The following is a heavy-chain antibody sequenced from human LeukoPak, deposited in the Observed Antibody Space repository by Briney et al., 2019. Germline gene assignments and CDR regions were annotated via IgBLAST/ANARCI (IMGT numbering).Heavy chain of an antibody. D-gene: IGHD1-1*01. CDR3: AKDYGTRGTGGAYLDA. CDR2: IRYDERNK. CDR1: GFTFSNDG. Sequence: GGSLRLSCAASGFTFSNDGMHWVRQAPGKGLGWMTFIRYDERNKNYADSVKGRFTLSRDNSKNTLYLQMNSLRAEDTGIYHCAKDYGTRGTGGAYLDAWGQGTLITDCS. V-gene: IGHV3-30*02. J-gene: IGHJ5*02.